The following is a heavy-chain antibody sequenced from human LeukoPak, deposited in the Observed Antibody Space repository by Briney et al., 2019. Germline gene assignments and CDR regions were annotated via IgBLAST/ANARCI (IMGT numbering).Heavy chain of an antibody. CDR1: GYTFTSYD. J-gene: IGHJ6*03. CDR3: ARRGFDWLLSDYYYYMDV. CDR2: MNPNSGNA. D-gene: IGHD3-9*01. Sequence: ASVKVSCKASGYTFTSYDINWVRQATGQGLEWMGWMNPNSGNAGYAQKFQGRVTMTRNTSISTAYMELSSLRSEDTAVYYCARRGFDWLLSDYYYYMDVWGKGTTVTVSS. V-gene: IGHV1-8*01.